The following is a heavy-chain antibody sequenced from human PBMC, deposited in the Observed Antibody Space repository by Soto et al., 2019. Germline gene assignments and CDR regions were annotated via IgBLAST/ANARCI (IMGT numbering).Heavy chain of an antibody. D-gene: IGHD1-26*01. CDR3: ARGGKDYGMDV. CDR2: IYHSGST. Sequence: PSETLSLTCAVSGGSISSGGYSWSWIRQPPGKGLEWIGYIYHSGSTYYNPSLKSRVTISVDKSKNQFSLKLSSVTAADTAVYYCARGGKDYGMDVWGQGTTVTVSS. J-gene: IGHJ6*02. V-gene: IGHV4-30-2*01. CDR1: GGSISSGGYS.